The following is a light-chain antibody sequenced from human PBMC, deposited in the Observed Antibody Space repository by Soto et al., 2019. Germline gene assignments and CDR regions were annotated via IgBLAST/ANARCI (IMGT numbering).Light chain of an antibody. J-gene: IGKJ1*01. V-gene: IGKV1-5*01. CDR3: QQYETFHRK. CDR1: QNINKW. Sequence: DIQMTQSPSSLSASVGDRVVITCRASQNINKWLAWYQQKPGKAPKFLIYDASTLETGVPSRFSGSGSGTEFTLTISSLQPDDFATFYCQQYETFHRKFGQGTKADI. CDR2: DAS.